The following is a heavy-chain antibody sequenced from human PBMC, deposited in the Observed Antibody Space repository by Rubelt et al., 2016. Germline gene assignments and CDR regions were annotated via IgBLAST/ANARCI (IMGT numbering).Heavy chain of an antibody. V-gene: IGHV3-33*01. D-gene: IGHD6-19*01. CDR2: IWYDGSNK. J-gene: IGHJ5*02. Sequence: KGLEWVAVIWYDGSNKYYADSVKSRFTISRDNSKNTLYLQMNSLRAEDTAVYYCAREKGQWLVHYWFDPWGQGTLVTVSS. CDR3: AREKGQWLVHYWFDP.